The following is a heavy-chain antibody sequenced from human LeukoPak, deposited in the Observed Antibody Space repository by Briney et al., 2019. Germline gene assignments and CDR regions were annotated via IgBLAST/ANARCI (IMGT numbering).Heavy chain of an antibody. CDR3: ARVGVGATNGGVDY. Sequence: GASVKVSCKASGYTFSNYYMHWVRQAPGQGLEWMGIINPNGGSTTYAQKFQGRVTMIRDTSTSTVYMELSSLRSEDTAVYYCARVGVGATNGGVDYWGQGTLVTVSS. J-gene: IGHJ4*02. CDR1: GYTFSNYY. CDR2: INPNGGST. V-gene: IGHV1-46*01. D-gene: IGHD1-26*01.